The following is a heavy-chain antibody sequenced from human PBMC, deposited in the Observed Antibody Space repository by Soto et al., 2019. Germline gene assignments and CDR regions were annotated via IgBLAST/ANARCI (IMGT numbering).Heavy chain of an antibody. J-gene: IGHJ3*02. Sequence: QVQLVQSGAEVKKPGSSVKVSCTASGGTFSSYAISWVRQAPGQGLEWMGGIIPIFGTANYAQKFQGRVTITADESTSTAYMELSSLRSDDTAVYYCAREGCSGGSCYGPHDAFDIWGQGTMVTVSS. V-gene: IGHV1-69*01. CDR3: AREGCSGGSCYGPHDAFDI. CDR1: GGTFSSYA. D-gene: IGHD2-15*01. CDR2: IIPIFGTA.